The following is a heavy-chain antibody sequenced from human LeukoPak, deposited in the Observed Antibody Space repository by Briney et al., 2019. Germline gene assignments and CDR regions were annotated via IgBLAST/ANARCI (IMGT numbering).Heavy chain of an antibody. D-gene: IGHD2-2*01. V-gene: IGHV1-69*02. CDR3: ATWFTSSQPGY. CDR2: IIPILGIA. J-gene: IGHJ4*02. Sequence: SVKVSCKASGYTFTGYYMHWVRQAPGQGLEWMGRIIPILGIANYAQKFQGRVTITADKSTSTAYMELSSLRSEDTAVYYCATWFTSSQPGYWGQGTLVTVSS. CDR1: GYTFTGYY.